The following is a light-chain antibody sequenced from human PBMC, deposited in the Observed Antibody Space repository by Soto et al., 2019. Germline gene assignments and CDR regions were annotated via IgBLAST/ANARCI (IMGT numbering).Light chain of an antibody. V-gene: IGKV1-39*01. J-gene: IGKJ1*01. Sequence: DIQMTQSPSSLSASIGDRVTITCRASQNIVDFVNWYQQKPGEGPKLLMYAVSSLQTGVPARFSGSRSGTDFTVTINSLRPEDFATYYCQQTYRSQTFGQGTKV. CDR3: QQTYRSQT. CDR2: AVS. CDR1: QNIVDF.